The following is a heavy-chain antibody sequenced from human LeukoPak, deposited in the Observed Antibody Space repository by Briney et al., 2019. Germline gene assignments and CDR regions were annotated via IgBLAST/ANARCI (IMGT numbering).Heavy chain of an antibody. CDR1: GFTFSSYA. CDR3: AKPLEKYTYGGNFDY. Sequence: GGSLRLSCEASGFTFSSYAMSWVRQAPGKGLAWVSVISSSADSTYYADSVKGRFTISRDNPKNTLYLQMNNLRAEDAAVYYCAKPLEKYTYGGNFDYWGQGILVTVSS. D-gene: IGHD4-23*01. CDR2: ISSSADST. V-gene: IGHV3-23*01. J-gene: IGHJ4*02.